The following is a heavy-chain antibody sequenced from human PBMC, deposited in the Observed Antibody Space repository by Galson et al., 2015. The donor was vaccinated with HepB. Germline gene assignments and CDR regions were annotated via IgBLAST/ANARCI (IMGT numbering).Heavy chain of an antibody. CDR2: ISGSGGNT. CDR1: GFTFSSYA. CDR3: AKPVTMIVVVISHDAFDI. J-gene: IGHJ3*02. D-gene: IGHD3-22*01. Sequence: SLRLSCAASGFTFSSYAMSWVRQAPGKGLEWVSAISGSGGNTYYADSVKGRFTISRDTSKNTLYLEMNSLRAEDTAVHYCAKPVTMIVVVISHDAFDIWGQGTMVTVSS. V-gene: IGHV3-23*01.